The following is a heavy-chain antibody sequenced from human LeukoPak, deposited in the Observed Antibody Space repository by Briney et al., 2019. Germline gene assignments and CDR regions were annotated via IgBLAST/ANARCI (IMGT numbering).Heavy chain of an antibody. J-gene: IGHJ4*02. CDR2: IYYTGST. CDR3: ARVRNSYGERDFDY. D-gene: IGHD5-18*01. V-gene: IGHV4-61*03. CDR1: GGSVSSGSYY. Sequence: PSETLSLTCTVSGGSVSSGSYYWSWIRQPPGEGLEWIGYIYYTGSTNYNPSLKSRVTMSLDTSKNHFSLQLSSVTAADTAVYYCARVRNSYGERDFDYWGQGILVTVSS.